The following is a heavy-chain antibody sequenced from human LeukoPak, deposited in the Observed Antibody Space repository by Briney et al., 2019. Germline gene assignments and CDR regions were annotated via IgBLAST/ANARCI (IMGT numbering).Heavy chain of an antibody. Sequence: SETLSLTCTASGGSISSSDYYWGWIRQLPGRGLEWIGSIYYSGSTYYNPSLKSRVTISVDTSKNRFSLKLSSVTAADTAVYYCAREMSTNNFDYWGQGTLVTVSS. CDR1: GGSISSSDYY. CDR3: AREMSTNNFDY. J-gene: IGHJ4*02. CDR2: IYYSGST. D-gene: IGHD5/OR15-5a*01. V-gene: IGHV4-39*02.